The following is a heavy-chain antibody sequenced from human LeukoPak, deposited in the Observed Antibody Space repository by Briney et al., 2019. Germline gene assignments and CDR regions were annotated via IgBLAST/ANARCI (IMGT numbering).Heavy chain of an antibody. J-gene: IGHJ4*02. Sequence: KPSETLSLTCTVSGGSISSSSYYWGWIRQPPGKGLEWIGSIYYSGSTYYNPSLKRRVTISVDTSKNQFSLKLSSVTAADTAVYYCARQLDYGDYGYFDHWGQGTLVTVSS. CDR1: GGSISSSSYY. V-gene: IGHV4-39*01. CDR2: IYYSGST. D-gene: IGHD4-17*01. CDR3: ARQLDYGDYGYFDH.